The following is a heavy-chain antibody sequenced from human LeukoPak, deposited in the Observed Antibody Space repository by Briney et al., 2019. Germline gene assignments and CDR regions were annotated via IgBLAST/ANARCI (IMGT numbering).Heavy chain of an antibody. V-gene: IGHV3-23*01. D-gene: IGHD1-26*01. CDR2: ITSSGGST. CDR3: AKGKGELPSYFDY. J-gene: IGHJ4*02. CDR1: GFTFNTYG. Sequence: GGSLRLSCAASGFTFNTYGMTWVRQAPGKGLEWVSAITSSGGSTYYGDSVKGRFTISRDNSRNTLYLQMNSLRAEDTAVYYCAKGKGELPSYFDYWGQGTLVTVSS.